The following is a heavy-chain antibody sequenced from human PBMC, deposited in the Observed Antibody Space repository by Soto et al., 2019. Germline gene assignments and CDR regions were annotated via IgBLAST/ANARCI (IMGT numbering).Heavy chain of an antibody. D-gene: IGHD3-22*01. CDR1: GFTFSSYA. Sequence: EVQLLESGGGLVQPGGSLRLSCAASGFTFSSYAMSWVRQAPGKGLEWVSAISGSGGSTYYADSVKGRFTISRDNSKNTLYLQMNSLRAEDTAVYYCANKRLPGYYDSRRGFFDPWGQGTLVTVSS. V-gene: IGHV3-23*01. J-gene: IGHJ5*02. CDR3: ANKRLPGYYDSRRGFFDP. CDR2: ISGSGGST.